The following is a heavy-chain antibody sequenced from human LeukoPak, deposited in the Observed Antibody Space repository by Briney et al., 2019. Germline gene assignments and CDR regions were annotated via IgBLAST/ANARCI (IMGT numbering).Heavy chain of an antibody. CDR3: ARDQATNHFPDAFDI. CDR1: GFTFSSYS. D-gene: IGHD5-12*01. J-gene: IGHJ3*02. CDR2: ISSSSSYI. V-gene: IGHV3-21*01. Sequence: GGSLRLSCAASGFTFSSYSMTWVRQAPGKGLEWVSSISSSSSYIYYADSVKGRFTISRDNAKNSLYLQMNSLRAEDTAVYYCARDQATNHFPDAFDIWGQGTMVTVSS.